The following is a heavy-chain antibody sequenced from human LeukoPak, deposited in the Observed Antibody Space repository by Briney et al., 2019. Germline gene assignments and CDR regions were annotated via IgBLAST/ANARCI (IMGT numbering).Heavy chain of an antibody. CDR2: ISYDGSNK. CDR1: GFTFSSYA. Sequence: GGSLRLSCAASGFTFSSYAMHSVRQAPGKGLEWVAVISYDGSNKYYADSVKGRFTISRDSSKNTLYLQMNSLRAEDTAVYYCARDPSFDDFGSGKFDPWGQGTLVTVS. V-gene: IGHV3-30-3*01. J-gene: IGHJ5*02. D-gene: IGHD3/OR15-3a*01. CDR3: ARDPSFDDFGSGKFDP.